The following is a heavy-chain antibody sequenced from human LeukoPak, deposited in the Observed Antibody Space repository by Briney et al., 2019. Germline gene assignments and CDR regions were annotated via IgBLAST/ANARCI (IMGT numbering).Heavy chain of an antibody. CDR1: GFTFSSYG. CDR2: IRYDGSNK. D-gene: IGHD5-18*01. Sequence: GGSLRLSCAASGFTFSSYGMHWVRQAPGKGLEWVAFIRYDGSNKYYADSVKGRFTISRDNSKNTLYLQMNSLRAEDTAVYYCAKGGGYSYGRSPLDYWGQGTLVTVSS. J-gene: IGHJ4*02. CDR3: AKGGGYSYGRSPLDY. V-gene: IGHV3-30*02.